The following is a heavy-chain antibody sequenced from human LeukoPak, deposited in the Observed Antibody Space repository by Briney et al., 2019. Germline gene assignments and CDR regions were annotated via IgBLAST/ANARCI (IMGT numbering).Heavy chain of an antibody. CDR1: GGTFSSYA. CDR2: SIPIFGTA. J-gene: IGHJ5*02. V-gene: IGHV1-69*06. D-gene: IGHD3-3*01. Sequence: ASVKVSCKASGGTFSSYAISWVRQAPGQGLEWMGRSIPIFGTANYAQKFQGRVTITADKSTSTAYMELSSLRSEDTAVYYCASWGYDFWSGYGGFDPWGQGTLVTVSS. CDR3: ASWGYDFWSGYGGFDP.